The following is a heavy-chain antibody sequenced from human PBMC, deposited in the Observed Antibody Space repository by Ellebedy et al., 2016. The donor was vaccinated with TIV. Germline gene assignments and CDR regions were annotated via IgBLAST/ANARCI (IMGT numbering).Heavy chain of an antibody. Sequence: GESLKISCVASGFTFNNHALSWFRQSPGQGLEWVSGISGSGDYANYADSVTGRFTLSRDNSKNTLYLQMKRLRAEHTALYFRAKREMVRDTIGVVAPAPLFDLWGQGTLVTVSS. CDR2: ISGSGDYA. J-gene: IGHJ4*02. CDR3: AKREMVRDTIGVVAPAPLFDL. V-gene: IGHV3-23*01. D-gene: IGHD5-24*01. CDR1: GFTFNNHA.